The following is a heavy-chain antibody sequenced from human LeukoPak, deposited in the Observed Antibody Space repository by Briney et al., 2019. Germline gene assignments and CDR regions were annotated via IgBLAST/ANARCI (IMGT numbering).Heavy chain of an antibody. CDR1: GGSFSGYY. CDR3: ARAGRGYFDSSRGVAP. D-gene: IGHD3-9*01. V-gene: IGHV4-34*01. Sequence: KPSETLSLTCAVYGGSFSGYYWSWIRQPPGKGLEWIGEINHSGSTNYNPSLKSRVTISVDTSKNQFSLKLSSVTAADTAVYYCARAGRGYFDSSRGVAPWGQGTLVTVSS. J-gene: IGHJ5*02. CDR2: INHSGST.